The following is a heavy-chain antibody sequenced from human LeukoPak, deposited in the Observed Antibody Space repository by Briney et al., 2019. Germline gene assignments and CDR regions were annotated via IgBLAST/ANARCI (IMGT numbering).Heavy chain of an antibody. J-gene: IGHJ4*02. CDR2: TYYRSKWYN. Sequence: SQTLSLSCASSGDSVSSKSASWNWIRQSPSRGLEWLGRTYYRSKWYNEYAVSVKGRITVNPETSKNQFSLQLNSVTPEDTAVYYCTRDPVWVSVWGQGTLVTVSS. D-gene: IGHD3-16*01. CDR1: GDSVSSKSAS. V-gene: IGHV6-1*01. CDR3: TRDPVWVSV.